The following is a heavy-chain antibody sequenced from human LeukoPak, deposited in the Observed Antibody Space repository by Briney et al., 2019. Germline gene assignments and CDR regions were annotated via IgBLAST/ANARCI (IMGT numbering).Heavy chain of an antibody. J-gene: IGHJ5*02. CDR1: GFTFSNYG. Sequence: AGGSLRLSCAASGFTFSNYGMHRVRQAPGKGLEWVTFIRDDGSNKYYADSVKGRFTISRDNSKNTLYLQMNSLRAEDTAVYYCAKRGEGVSNTWYMNNWFDPWGQGTLVTVSS. D-gene: IGHD6-13*01. V-gene: IGHV3-30*02. CDR2: IRDDGSNK. CDR3: AKRGEGVSNTWYMNNWFDP.